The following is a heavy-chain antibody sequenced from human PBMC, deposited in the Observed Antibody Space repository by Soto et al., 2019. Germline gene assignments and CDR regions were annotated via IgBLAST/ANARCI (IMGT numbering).Heavy chain of an antibody. CDR2: INHDGSKT. J-gene: IGHJ4*02. Sequence: PGGSLRLSCAASQFSFSSYRMHWVRQVPGKGPAWVSRINHDGSKTEYADSVKGRFTISRDNTNNTLYLQMNSLRVEDTAMYYCVREPWGFSGTWYDYWGQGTLVTVYS. D-gene: IGHD6-13*01. CDR3: VREPWGFSGTWYDY. V-gene: IGHV3-74*01. CDR1: QFSFSSYR.